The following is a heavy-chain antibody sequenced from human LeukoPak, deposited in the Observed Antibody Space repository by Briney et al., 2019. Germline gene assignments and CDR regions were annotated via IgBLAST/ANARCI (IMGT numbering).Heavy chain of an antibody. CDR2: IYSGGNT. D-gene: IGHD6-19*01. CDR1: GFTVSNNY. CDR3: ARDSTSGWYHDY. J-gene: IGHJ4*02. Sequence: GGPLRLSCAASGFTVSNNYMSWVRQAPGKGLEWVSVIYSGGNTYYAGSVKGRFTISRDNSKNTLYLQMNSLRAEDTAMYYCARDSTSGWYHDYWGQGTLVTVSS. V-gene: IGHV3-53*01.